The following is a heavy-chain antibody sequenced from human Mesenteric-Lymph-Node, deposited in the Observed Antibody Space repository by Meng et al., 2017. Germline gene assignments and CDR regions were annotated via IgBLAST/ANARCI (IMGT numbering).Heavy chain of an antibody. D-gene: IGHD2-15*01. V-gene: IGHV3-48*03. Sequence: GGSLRLSCAASGFIFSSYEMNWVRQAPGKGLEWVSYISSSGSTIYYADSVKGRFTISRDNAKNTLYLQMNSLRAEDTAVYYCARDCGYCSGGSCSGCDWYFDLWGRGTLVTVSS. J-gene: IGHJ2*01. CDR2: ISSSGSTI. CDR3: ARDCGYCSGGSCSGCDWYFDL. CDR1: GFIFSSYE.